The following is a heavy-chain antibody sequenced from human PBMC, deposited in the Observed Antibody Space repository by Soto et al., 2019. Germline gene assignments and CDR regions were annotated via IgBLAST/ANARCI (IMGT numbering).Heavy chain of an antibody. CDR1: GFTFSSYA. CDR3: AKERPRYCSGGSCYFDY. CDR2: ISGSGGST. V-gene: IGHV3-23*01. D-gene: IGHD2-15*01. J-gene: IGHJ4*02. Sequence: GGSLRLSCAASGFTFSSYAMSWVRQAPGKGLEWVSAISGSGGSTYYADSVKGRFTISRDNSKNTLYLQMNSLRAEDTAVYYCAKERPRYCSGGSCYFDYWGQGTLVTVSS.